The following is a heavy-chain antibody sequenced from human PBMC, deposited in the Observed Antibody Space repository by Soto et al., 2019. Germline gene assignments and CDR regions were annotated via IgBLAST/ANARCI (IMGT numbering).Heavy chain of an antibody. J-gene: IGHJ4*02. Sequence: EVQLLESGGGLVQPGGSLRLSCAASGFTFSSYAMSWVRQAPGKGLEWVSAISGSGGSTYYADSVKGRFTISRDNSKNTLYLQMNSLRAEDTAVYYCAKDYYYDSSGYLSGDYWGQGTLVTVSS. CDR2: ISGSGGST. V-gene: IGHV3-23*01. D-gene: IGHD3-22*01. CDR1: GFTFSSYA. CDR3: AKDYYYDSSGYLSGDY.